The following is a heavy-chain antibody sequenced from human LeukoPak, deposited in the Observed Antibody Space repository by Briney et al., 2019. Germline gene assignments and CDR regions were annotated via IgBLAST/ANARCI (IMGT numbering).Heavy chain of an antibody. D-gene: IGHD3-10*01. V-gene: IGHV3-30*02. CDR3: AKRSSGYYGSGSYFSNWFDP. CDR1: GFTFSGYG. CDR2: IRYDGSNK. Sequence: GGSLRLSCAASGFTFSGYGMHWVRQAPGKGLEWVAFIRYDGSNKYHADSVKGRFTISRDNSKNTLYLQMNSLRAEDTAVYYCAKRSSGYYGSGSYFSNWFDPWGQGTLVTVSS. J-gene: IGHJ5*02.